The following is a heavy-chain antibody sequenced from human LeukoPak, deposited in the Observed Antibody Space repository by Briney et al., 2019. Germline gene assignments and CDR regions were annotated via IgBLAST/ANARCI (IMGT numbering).Heavy chain of an antibody. D-gene: IGHD6-13*01. J-gene: IGHJ3*02. Sequence: HPGGSLRLSCAASGFTFSSYGMHWVRQAPGKGLEWVAVISYDGSNKYYADSVKGRFTISRDNSKNTLYLQMNSLRAEDTAVYYCASAHSSSWKGAFDIWGQGTMVTVSS. CDR3: ASAHSSSWKGAFDI. CDR1: GFTFSSYG. V-gene: IGHV3-30*03. CDR2: ISYDGSNK.